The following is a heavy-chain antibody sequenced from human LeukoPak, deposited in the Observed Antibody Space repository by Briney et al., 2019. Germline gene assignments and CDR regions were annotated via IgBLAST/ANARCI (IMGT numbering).Heavy chain of an antibody. D-gene: IGHD6-19*01. CDR2: VNPSGGST. V-gene: IGHV1-46*01. CDR1: GYTFTSYY. J-gene: IGHJ4*02. Sequence: APVKVSCKASGYTFTSYYMHWVRQAPGQGLGWMGIVNPSGGSTSYAQKFQGRVTMTRDTSTSTVYMELSSLRSEDTAVYYCARRIAVALFDYWGQGTLVTVSS. CDR3: ARRIAVALFDY.